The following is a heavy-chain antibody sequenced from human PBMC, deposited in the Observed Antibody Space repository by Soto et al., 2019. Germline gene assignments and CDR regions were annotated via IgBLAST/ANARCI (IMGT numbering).Heavy chain of an antibody. V-gene: IGHV1-18*01. J-gene: IGHJ5*02. CDR3: ARAIEMEYSYGYDCFDA. CDR1: GYTFTSYG. D-gene: IGHD5-18*01. Sequence: ASVKVSCKASGYTFTSYGISWVRQAPGQGLEWMGWISAYNGNTNYAQKLQGRVTMTTDTSTSTAYMELRSLRSDDTAVYCCARAIEMEYSYGYDCFDAWGQGTMVTVSS. CDR2: ISAYNGNT.